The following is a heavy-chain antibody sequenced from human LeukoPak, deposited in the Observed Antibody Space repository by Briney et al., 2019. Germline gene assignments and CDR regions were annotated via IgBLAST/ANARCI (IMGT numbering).Heavy chain of an antibody. J-gene: IGHJ3*02. D-gene: IGHD6-13*01. CDR2: INHSGST. Sequence: SETLSLTCAVYGGSFSGYYCSWIRQPPGKGLEWIGEINHSGSTNYNPSLKSRVTISVDTSKNQFSLKLSSVTAADTAVYYCARWASNSWYRFSDAFDIWGQGTMVTVSS. CDR1: GGSFSGYY. V-gene: IGHV4-34*01. CDR3: ARWASNSWYRFSDAFDI.